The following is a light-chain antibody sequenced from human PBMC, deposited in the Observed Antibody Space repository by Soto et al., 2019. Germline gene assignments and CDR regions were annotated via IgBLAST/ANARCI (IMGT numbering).Light chain of an antibody. CDR1: SGHSSYA. Sequence: QPVLTQSPSASASLGASVKLTCTLSSGHSSYAIAWHQQQPEKGPRYLMKLKSDGSHNKGYGIPDRFSGSSSGAERYLTISCLQSEDEADYYCQTWGTGVQGEVFGVGTKLTVL. CDR2: LKSDGSH. CDR3: QTWGTGVQGEV. J-gene: IGLJ2*01. V-gene: IGLV4-69*01.